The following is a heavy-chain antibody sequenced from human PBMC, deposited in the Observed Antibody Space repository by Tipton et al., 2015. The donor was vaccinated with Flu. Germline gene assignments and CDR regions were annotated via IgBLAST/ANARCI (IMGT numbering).Heavy chain of an antibody. D-gene: IGHD3-10*01. CDR2: LSWNSGNF. CDR1: GLNFENSV. CDR3: AKGRLWFAET. Sequence: SLRLSCAASGLNFENSVLHWVRQRPGKGLEWVSSLSWNSGNFACADSVKGRFTISRDNAKSFGYLQMNSLRPEDTAVYFCAKGRLWFAETWGQGTLVTVS. V-gene: IGHV3-9*01. J-gene: IGHJ4*02.